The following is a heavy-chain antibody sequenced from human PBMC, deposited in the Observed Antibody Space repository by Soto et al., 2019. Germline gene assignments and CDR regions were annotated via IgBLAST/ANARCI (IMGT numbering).Heavy chain of an antibody. CDR2: IKQDGSEK. Sequence: EVQLVESGGGLVQPGGSLRLSCAASGFTFSSYWMSWVRQAPGKGLEGVANIKQDGSEKYYVDSVKGRFTISRDNAKNSLYLQMNSLRAEDTAVYYCARPPHYYYDGMDVWGQGTTVTVSS. CDR3: ARPPHYYYDGMDV. J-gene: IGHJ6*02. V-gene: IGHV3-7*05. CDR1: GFTFSSYW.